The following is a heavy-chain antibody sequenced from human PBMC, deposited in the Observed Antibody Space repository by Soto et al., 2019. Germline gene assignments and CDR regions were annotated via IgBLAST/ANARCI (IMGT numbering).Heavy chain of an antibody. V-gene: IGHV4-39*01. J-gene: IGHJ5*02. D-gene: IGHD1-26*01. CDR2: IYYSGST. Sequence: SETLSLTCTVSGGSISSSSYYWGWIRQPPGKGLEWIGSIYYSGSTYYNPSLKSRVTISVDTSKNQFSLKLSSVTAADTAVYYCARGRGWDNWCDPWGQGTLVTVSS. CDR3: ARGRGWDNWCDP. CDR1: GGSISSSSYY.